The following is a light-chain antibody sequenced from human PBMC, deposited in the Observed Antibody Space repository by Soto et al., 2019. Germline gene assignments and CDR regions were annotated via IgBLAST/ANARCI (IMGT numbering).Light chain of an antibody. CDR1: QSVSSN. CDR2: GAS. Sequence: IVMTKSPAKLSVSPGETATLSGRASQSVSSNLAGSQQKPGQAHRRLIYGASTRATGIPARFSGSGSGTEFTLTIPSLQSEDFEVYYCQQSNNWAYTFGQGTKVDIK. CDR3: QQSNNWAYT. J-gene: IGKJ1*01. V-gene: IGKV3-15*01.